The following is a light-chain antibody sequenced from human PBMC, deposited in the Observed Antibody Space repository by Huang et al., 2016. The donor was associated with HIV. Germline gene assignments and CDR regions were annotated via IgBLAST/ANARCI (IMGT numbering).Light chain of an antibody. V-gene: IGKV3-11*01. Sequence: EIVLTQSPATLSLSPGERGTLPCRASQSVSNFLAWFQQKPGQAPRLLITDASNRATGIPARFSGSGSGTDFTLTISSLEPEDFAVYYCQQRSSWPLTFGGGTKVEIK. J-gene: IGKJ4*01. CDR3: QQRSSWPLT. CDR1: QSVSNF. CDR2: DAS.